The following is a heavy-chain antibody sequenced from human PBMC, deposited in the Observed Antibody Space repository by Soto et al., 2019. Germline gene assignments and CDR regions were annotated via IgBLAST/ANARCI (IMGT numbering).Heavy chain of an antibody. V-gene: IGHV4-31*03. CDR1: GGSISSGGYY. D-gene: IGHD2-2*01. Sequence: SETPSLTCTVSGGSISSGGYYWSWIRQHPGKGLEWIGYIYYSGSTYYNPSLKSRVTISVDTSKNQFSLKLSSVTAADTAVYYCARTPHCSSTSCYYYYYYMDVWGKGTTVTVSS. J-gene: IGHJ6*03. CDR3: ARTPHCSSTSCYYYYYYMDV. CDR2: IYYSGST.